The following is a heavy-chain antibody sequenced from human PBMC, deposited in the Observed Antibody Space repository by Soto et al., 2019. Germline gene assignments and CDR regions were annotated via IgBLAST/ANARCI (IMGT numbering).Heavy chain of an antibody. CDR3: ARGVGAARYFAY. Sequence: AVKVSCKASGGTFGSYAISWVRQAPGQGLEWMGGIIPIFGTANYAQKFQGRVTITADKSTSTAYMAPSRLRSADTAVYYCARGVGAARYFAYGGQGTLVTVSS. J-gene: IGHJ4*02. CDR1: GGTFGSYA. V-gene: IGHV1-69*06. CDR2: IIPIFGTA. D-gene: IGHD1-26*01.